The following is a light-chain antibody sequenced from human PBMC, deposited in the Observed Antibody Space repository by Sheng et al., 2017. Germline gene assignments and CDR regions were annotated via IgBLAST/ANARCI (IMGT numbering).Light chain of an antibody. J-gene: IGLJ2*01. Sequence: QSALTQPPSASGSPGQSVTISCTGTSSDVGDYNYVSWYQQHPGKAPKLMIYEVSKRSSGVPDRFSGSKSGNTASLTVSGLQAEDEADYYCSSYAGSNNVVFGGGTKLTVL. CDR3: SSYAGSNNVV. CDR1: SSDVGDYNY. V-gene: IGLV2-8*01. CDR2: EVS.